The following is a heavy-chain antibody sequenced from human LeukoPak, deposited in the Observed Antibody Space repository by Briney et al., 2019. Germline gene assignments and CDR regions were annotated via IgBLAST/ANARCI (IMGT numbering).Heavy chain of an antibody. CDR3: ARGLVVVAASNFDY. Sequence: PSETLSLTCAVYGGSFSGYYWSWIRQPPGKGLEWIGEINHSGSTNYNPSLKSRVNISVDTSKNQFSLKLSSVTAADTAVYYCARGLVVVAASNFDYWGQGTLVTVSS. CDR1: GGSFSGYY. CDR2: INHSGST. J-gene: IGHJ4*02. V-gene: IGHV4-34*01. D-gene: IGHD2-15*01.